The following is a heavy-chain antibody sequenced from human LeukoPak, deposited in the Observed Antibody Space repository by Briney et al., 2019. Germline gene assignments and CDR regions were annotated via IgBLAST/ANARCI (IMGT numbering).Heavy chain of an antibody. CDR3: ARDLRGSFDY. D-gene: IGHD3-16*01. CDR2: IYYSGST. J-gene: IGHJ4*02. CDR1: GDSISRYY. V-gene: IGHV4-59*13. Sequence: SETLSLTCIISGDSISRYYWSWIRQPPGKGLEWIGYIYYSGSTNYNPSLKSRVTISVDTSKNQFSLKLSSVTAADTAVYYCARDLRGSFDYWGQGILVTVSS.